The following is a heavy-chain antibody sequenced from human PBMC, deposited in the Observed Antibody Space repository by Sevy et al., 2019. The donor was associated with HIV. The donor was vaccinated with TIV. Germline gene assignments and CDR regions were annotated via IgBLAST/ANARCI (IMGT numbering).Heavy chain of an antibody. Sequence: ASVKGSCKVSGYTFTDSDIIWVRQANGQGLECLGWLSPNSGLATETQKVQGRVTMTRNPSISKVYMELSSLRFEDSAVYYCARLESCGGDCYYFDYWGQGTRVTVSS. V-gene: IGHV1-8*01. CDR2: LSPNSGLA. J-gene: IGHJ4*02. D-gene: IGHD2-21*02. CDR1: GYTFTDSD. CDR3: ARLESCGGDCYYFDY.